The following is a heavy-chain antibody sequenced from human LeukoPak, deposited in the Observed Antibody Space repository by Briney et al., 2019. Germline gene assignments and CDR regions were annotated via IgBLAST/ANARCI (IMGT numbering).Heavy chain of an antibody. J-gene: IGHJ4*02. Sequence: SETLSLTCTVSGGSIGSYYLRWIRQPPGKGLERIGYIYYSGSTNYNPSLKSRVTISVDTSKNQFSLKLSSVTAADTAVYYCARDGVSTGPLYYFDYWGQGTLVTVSS. CDR2: IYYSGST. CDR1: GGSIGSYY. CDR3: ARDGVSTGPLYYFDY. V-gene: IGHV4-59*01. D-gene: IGHD6-13*01.